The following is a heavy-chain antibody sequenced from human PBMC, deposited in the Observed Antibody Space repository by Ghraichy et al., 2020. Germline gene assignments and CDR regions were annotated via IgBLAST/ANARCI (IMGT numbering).Heavy chain of an antibody. Sequence: ASVKVSCKASGYTFTSYGSTWVRQAPVQGLEWMGWISAYNGNTKYAQKLQGRVTMTTDTSTSTAYMELRSLRSDDTAVYYCARDYSSGEQNWFGPWGQGTLVTVSS. V-gene: IGHV1-18*01. D-gene: IGHD3-22*01. J-gene: IGHJ5*02. CDR1: GYTFTSYG. CDR3: ARDYSSGEQNWFGP. CDR2: ISAYNGNT.